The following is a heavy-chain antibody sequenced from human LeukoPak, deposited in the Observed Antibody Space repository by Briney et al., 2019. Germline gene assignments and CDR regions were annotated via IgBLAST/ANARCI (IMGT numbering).Heavy chain of an antibody. CDR3: ARAYSRSYSHFDD. Sequence: PSETLSLTRTVSCGSISSYYWSWIRQPPGKGLEWIGYIYYSGSTNYNPSLKSRVTITVDTSKNQFSLRLSSVTAADTAMYFCARAYSRSYSHFDDWGQGTLVTVSS. CDR2: IYYSGST. V-gene: IGHV4-59*08. J-gene: IGHJ4*02. CDR1: CGSISSYY. D-gene: IGHD1-26*01.